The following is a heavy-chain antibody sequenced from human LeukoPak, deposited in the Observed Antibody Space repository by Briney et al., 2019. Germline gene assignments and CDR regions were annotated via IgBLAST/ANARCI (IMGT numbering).Heavy chain of an antibody. V-gene: IGHV3-30*18. D-gene: IGHD2-2*03. J-gene: IGHJ4*02. Sequence: GRSLRLSCVSSGFTFSTYGMHRVRQAPGKGLEWVAVIWYGGSKPYTADPVRGRFTISRDNSRNTLYLQMTSLRAEDTAVYYCAKDGDSKLHGYSFDYWGQGTLVTVSS. CDR2: IWYGGSKP. CDR3: AKDGDSKLHGYSFDY. CDR1: GFTFSTYG.